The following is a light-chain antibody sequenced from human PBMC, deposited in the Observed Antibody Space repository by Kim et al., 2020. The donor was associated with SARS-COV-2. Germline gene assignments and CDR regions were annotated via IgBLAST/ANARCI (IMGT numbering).Light chain of an antibody. Sequence: SVCPGQPASIPCSRDNLGATYACWNQHKPGQAPVLVIYHDTKRPSGIPERFSGSNSGNTATLTNSGTQTMDEADYFCQAWDSSTVVFGGGTQLTVL. V-gene: IGLV3-1*01. CDR1: NLGATY. J-gene: IGLJ2*01. CDR3: QAWDSSTVV. CDR2: HDT.